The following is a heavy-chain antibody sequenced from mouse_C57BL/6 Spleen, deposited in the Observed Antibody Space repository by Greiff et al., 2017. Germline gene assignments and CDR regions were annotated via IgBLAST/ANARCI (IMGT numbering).Heavy chain of an antibody. CDR2: IFPRDGST. J-gene: IGHJ2*01. CDR3: ARSRGIYYGNDGDY. D-gene: IGHD2-2*01. V-gene: IGHV1-78*01. Sequence: VKLVESDAELVKPGASVKLSCKVSGYTFTDHTIHWMKQRPEQGLEWIGYIFPRDGSTKYNEKFKGKATLTADKSSSTAYMQLNSLTSEDSAVYFCARSRGIYYGNDGDYWGQGTTLTVSS. CDR1: GYTFTDHT.